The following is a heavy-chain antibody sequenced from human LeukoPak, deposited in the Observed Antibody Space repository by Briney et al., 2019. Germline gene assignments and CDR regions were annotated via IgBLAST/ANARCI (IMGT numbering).Heavy chain of an antibody. CDR3: TRGAYDSSAQGYYYYYMDV. J-gene: IGHJ6*03. CDR2: IRSKANSYAT. V-gene: IGHV3-73*01. CDR1: GFTFSGSA. Sequence: GGSLRLSCAASGFTFSGSAMHWVRQASGKGLEWVGRIRSKANSYATAYAASVKGRFTISRDDSKNTAYLQMNSLKTEDTAVYYCTRGAYDSSAQGYYYYYMDVWGKGTTVTVSS. D-gene: IGHD3-22*01.